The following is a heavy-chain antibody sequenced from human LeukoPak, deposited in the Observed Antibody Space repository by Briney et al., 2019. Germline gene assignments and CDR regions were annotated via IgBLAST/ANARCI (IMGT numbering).Heavy chain of an antibody. CDR1: GFTFSSYS. D-gene: IGHD3-3*01. CDR3: ARDLVGGYYDFWSGYYEPYFDY. V-gene: IGHV3-21*01. CDR2: INSSSSYI. J-gene: IGHJ4*02. Sequence: PGGSLRLSCAASGFTFSSYSMNWVRQAPGKGLEWVSSINSSSSYIYYADSVKGRFTISRDNARNSLYLQMNSLRAEDTAVYYCARDLVGGYYDFWSGYYEPYFDYWGQGTLATVSS.